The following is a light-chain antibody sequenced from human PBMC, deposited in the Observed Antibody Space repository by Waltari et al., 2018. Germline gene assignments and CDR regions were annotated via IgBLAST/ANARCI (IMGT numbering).Light chain of an antibody. Sequence: SSGLTQDPAVSVALGQTVSITCQGDSLRTYYASWYQQKPGQAPVLVISGNNKWPSGNPNRFSASSSGSTASLTITGDQAEDEADYYCNSRDSSGNHLLFGGGTKLTVL. V-gene: IGLV3-19*01. CDR3: NSRDSSGNHLL. CDR2: GNN. J-gene: IGLJ2*01. CDR1: SLRTYY.